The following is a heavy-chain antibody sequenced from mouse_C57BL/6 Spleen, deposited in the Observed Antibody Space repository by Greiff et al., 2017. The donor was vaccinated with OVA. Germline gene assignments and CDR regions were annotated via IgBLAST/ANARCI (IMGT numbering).Heavy chain of an antibody. D-gene: IGHD1-1*01. CDR2: ISSGSSTI. V-gene: IGHV5-17*01. CDR1: GFTFSDYG. J-gene: IGHJ1*03. CDR3: ASGYGSSCWDFEV. Sequence: EVQLVESGGGLVKPGGSLKLSCAASGFTFSDYGMHWVRQAPEKGLEWVAYISSGSSTIYYADTVKGRFTISRDNAKNTLFLQMTSLRSEDTAIYYCASGYGSSCWDFEVWGTGTTVTVSS.